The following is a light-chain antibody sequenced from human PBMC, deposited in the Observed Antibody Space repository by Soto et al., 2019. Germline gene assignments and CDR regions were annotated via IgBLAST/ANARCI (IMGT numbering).Light chain of an antibody. CDR1: QSVLYSSNNKNY. Sequence: DIVMTQSPDSLAVSLGERATINCKSSQSVLYSSNNKNYLAWYQQKPGQPPKLIIYWASTRESGVPDRFSGSGSGTDLTLTISSLQAEDVAVYYCQQYYSTPLLTFGGGTKVEIK. V-gene: IGKV4-1*01. CDR2: WAS. CDR3: QQYYSTPLLT. J-gene: IGKJ4*01.